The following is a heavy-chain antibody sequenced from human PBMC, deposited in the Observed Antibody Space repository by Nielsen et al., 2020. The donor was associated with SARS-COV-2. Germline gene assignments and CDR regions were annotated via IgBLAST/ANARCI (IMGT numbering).Heavy chain of an antibody. J-gene: IGHJ4*02. CDR3: TKDVSSGWGGY. CDR1: GSTFGDYA. Sequence: GESLKISCAASGSTFGDYAMSCFRQAPGKGLEWGGFIRSKAYGGTTEYAASVKGRFTISRDDSKSIAYLQMNSLKTEDTAVYYCTKDVSSGWGGYWGQGTLVTVSS. CDR2: IRSKAYGGTT. D-gene: IGHD6-19*01. V-gene: IGHV3-49*03.